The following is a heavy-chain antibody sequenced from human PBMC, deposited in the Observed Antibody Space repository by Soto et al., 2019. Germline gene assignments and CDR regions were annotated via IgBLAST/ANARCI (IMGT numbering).Heavy chain of an antibody. CDR2: ISGSGGST. V-gene: IGHV3-23*01. D-gene: IGHD6-6*01. CDR1: GFTFSSYA. J-gene: IGHJ4*02. CDR3: AKDLIAARPGYFDY. Sequence: PXXSLRLSFAASGFTFSSYAMSWVLQAPGKGLEWVSAISGSGGSTYYADSVKGRFTISRDNSKNTLYLQMNSLRDEDTAVYYCAKDLIAARPGYFDYWGQGTLVTVSS.